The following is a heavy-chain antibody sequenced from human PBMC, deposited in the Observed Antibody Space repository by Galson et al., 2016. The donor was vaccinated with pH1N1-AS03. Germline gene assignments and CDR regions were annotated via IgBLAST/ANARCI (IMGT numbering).Heavy chain of an antibody. CDR3: ARPRLNYFDN. CDR1: GYRFTNYW. CDR2: IYPGNSDS. J-gene: IGHJ4*02. V-gene: IGHV5-51*03. Sequence: QSGAEVKKPGESLKISCKGSGYRFTNYWIGWVRQMPGKGLEWMGIIYPGNSDSRYNKSFQGQVTISADTSISTVYLQWSSLQAPDTAMYYCARPRLNYFDNWGQGTLVTVSS. D-gene: IGHD3-16*01.